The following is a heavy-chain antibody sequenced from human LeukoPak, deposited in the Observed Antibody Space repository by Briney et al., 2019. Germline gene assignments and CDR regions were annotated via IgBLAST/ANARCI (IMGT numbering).Heavy chain of an antibody. V-gene: IGHV4-59*01. CDR3: ARRRYSYGFDY. D-gene: IGHD5-18*01. CDR2: IYYSGST. J-gene: IGHJ4*02. CDR1: GGSISSYF. Sequence: SETLSLTCTVSGGSISSYFWSWIRQPPGKGLEWIGYIYYSGSTNYNPSLKSRVTISVDTSKNQFSLKLSSVTAADTAVYSCARRRYSYGFDYWGQGTLVTVSS.